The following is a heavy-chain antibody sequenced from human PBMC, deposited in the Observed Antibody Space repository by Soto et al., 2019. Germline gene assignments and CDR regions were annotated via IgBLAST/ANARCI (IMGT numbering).Heavy chain of an antibody. CDR3: ARPAATPSVYYYYGMDV. CDR2: IYYSGST. J-gene: IGHJ6*02. D-gene: IGHD2-2*01. V-gene: IGHV4-59*01. CDR1: GGSISGYF. Sequence: PSETLSLTCTVSGGSISGYFWSWIRQPPGKGLEWFGYIYYSGSTNYNPSIKIRVTISVDTSKNQFSLKLSSVTAADTAVFYCARPAATPSVYYYYGMDVWSQGTTVTVSS.